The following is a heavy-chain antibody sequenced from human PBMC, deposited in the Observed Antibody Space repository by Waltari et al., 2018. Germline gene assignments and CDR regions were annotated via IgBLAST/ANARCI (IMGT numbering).Heavy chain of an antibody. CDR3: ARFSKSANWIDP. Sequence: QLQLQESGPGLVKPSETLSLTCTVSGGSISSSGSYWGWIRQPPGKGLEWMGSISYSGITYYNTSLMSRVTISVDTSKNKFSLKLTSVIAAETAVFYCARFSKSANWIDPWGQGTLVTVSS. V-gene: IGHV4-39*01. CDR1: GGSISSSGSY. J-gene: IGHJ5*02. CDR2: ISYSGIT. D-gene: IGHD3-3*02.